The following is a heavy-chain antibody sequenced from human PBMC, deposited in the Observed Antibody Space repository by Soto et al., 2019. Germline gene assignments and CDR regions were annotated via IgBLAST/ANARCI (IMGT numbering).Heavy chain of an antibody. V-gene: IGHV3-48*02. J-gene: IGHJ5*02. CDR1: GFTFSSYS. CDR2: ISSSSSTI. Sequence: GGSLRLSCAASGFTFSSYSMNWVRQAPGKGLEWVSYISSSSSTIYYADSVKGRFTISRDNAKNSLYLQMNSLRDEDTAVYYCARDRLHIIDFWSGLPWFDPWGQGTLVTVSS. D-gene: IGHD3-3*01. CDR3: ARDRLHIIDFWSGLPWFDP.